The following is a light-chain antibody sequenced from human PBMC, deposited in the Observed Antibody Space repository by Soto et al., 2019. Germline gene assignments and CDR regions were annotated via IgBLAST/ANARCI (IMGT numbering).Light chain of an antibody. J-gene: IGKJ1*01. V-gene: IGKV3-20*01. CDR2: GAS. Sequence: EIVLTQSPGTLSLSPGERATLSCRASQSVSDTYLAWYQQKPGQPPRLLIYGASNRATGIPDRFSGSGSGTDFTLTVSRLEPEDFAGYYCQFGTLVWTFGQGTKVEIK. CDR1: QSVSDTY. CDR3: QFGTLVWT.